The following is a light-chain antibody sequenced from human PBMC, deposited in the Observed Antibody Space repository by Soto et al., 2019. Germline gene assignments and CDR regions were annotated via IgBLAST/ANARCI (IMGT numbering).Light chain of an antibody. Sequence: QSALTQPASMSGSPGQSITISCTGTSSDVGGYNYVSWYQHHPGKAPKLMIYEVSNRPSGVSNRFSGSKSGNTASLTISGLQAEDEADYHCSSYISSSSLVVFGGGTKLTVL. CDR2: EVS. CDR1: SSDVGGYNY. V-gene: IGLV2-14*01. J-gene: IGLJ2*01. CDR3: SSYISSSSLVV.